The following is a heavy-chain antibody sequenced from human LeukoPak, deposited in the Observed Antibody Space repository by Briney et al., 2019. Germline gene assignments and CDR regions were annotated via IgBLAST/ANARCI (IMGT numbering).Heavy chain of an antibody. Sequence: GASVKVSCKASGYTFTSYGISWVLQAPGQGLEWMGWISAYNGNRNYAQKLLGRVTITTDTSTSTAYMELRSLRCDATAVYYCARWGFSQRYAFDIWGQGTMVTVSS. CDR1: GYTFTSYG. CDR3: ARWGFSQRYAFDI. D-gene: IGHD3-16*01. CDR2: ISAYNGNR. J-gene: IGHJ3*02. V-gene: IGHV1-18*01.